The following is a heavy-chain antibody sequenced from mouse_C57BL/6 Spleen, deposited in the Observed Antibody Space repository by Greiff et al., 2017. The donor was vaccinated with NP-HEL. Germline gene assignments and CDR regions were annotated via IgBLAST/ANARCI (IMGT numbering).Heavy chain of an antibody. V-gene: IGHV1-78*01. CDR3: ARAATVVADWYFDV. CDR2: IYPRDGST. J-gene: IGHJ1*03. Sequence: VQLQESDAELVKPGASVKISCKVSGYTFTDHTIHWMKQRPEQGLEWIGYIYPRDGSTKYNEKFKGKAPLTADKSSSTAYMQINSLTAEDSAVYFGARAATVVADWYFDVWGTGTTVTVSS. CDR1: GYTFTDHT. D-gene: IGHD1-1*01.